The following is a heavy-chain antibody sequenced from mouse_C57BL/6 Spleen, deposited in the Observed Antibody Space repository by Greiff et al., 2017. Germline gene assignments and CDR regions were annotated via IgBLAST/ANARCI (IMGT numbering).Heavy chain of an antibody. CDR1: GYTFTSYW. Sequence: QVQLQQPGAELVKPGASVKLSCKASGYTFTSYWMHWVKQRPGQGLEWIGMIHPNSGSTNYNEKFKSKATLTVDKSSSTAYMQLSSLTSEDSAVYYCAREDYGSYGYAMDYWGQGTSVTVSS. V-gene: IGHV1-64*01. J-gene: IGHJ4*01. CDR3: AREDYGSYGYAMDY. CDR2: IHPNSGST. D-gene: IGHD2-1*01.